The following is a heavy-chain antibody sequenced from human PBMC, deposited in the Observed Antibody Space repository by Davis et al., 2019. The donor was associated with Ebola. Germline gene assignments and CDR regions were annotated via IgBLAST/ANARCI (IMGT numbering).Heavy chain of an antibody. D-gene: IGHD3-3*01. Sequence: GESLKISCAASGFTFSSYSMNWVRQAPGKGLEWVSSISSSSSYIYYADSVKGRFTISRDNAKNSLYLQMNSLRAEDTAVYYCARALVPSITIFGGGGMDVWGQGTTVTVSS. CDR3: ARALVPSITIFGGGGMDV. V-gene: IGHV3-21*01. CDR1: GFTFSSYS. CDR2: ISSSSSYI. J-gene: IGHJ6*02.